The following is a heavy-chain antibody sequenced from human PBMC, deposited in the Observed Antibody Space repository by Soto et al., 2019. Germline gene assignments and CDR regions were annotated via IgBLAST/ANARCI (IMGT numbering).Heavy chain of an antibody. CDR1: GYPFTGYY. Sequence: DSVQVSCTASGYPFTGYYVHWVRQAPGQGLAWMGWINPNSGDTYLAQRFQGRVTMNRDTSIGTAYMELRGLTSDDTAEYYCAKGGAIGLDGSRVYLYNAMHARGQATTLTV. CDR3: AKGGAIGLDGSRVYLYNAMHA. J-gene: IGHJ6*02. CDR2: INPNSGDT. V-gene: IGHV1-2*02. D-gene: IGHD3-22*01.